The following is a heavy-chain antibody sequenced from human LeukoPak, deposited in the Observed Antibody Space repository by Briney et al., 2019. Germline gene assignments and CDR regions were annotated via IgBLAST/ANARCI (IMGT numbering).Heavy chain of an antibody. V-gene: IGHV4-59*12. J-gene: IGHJ4*02. CDR2: IYYSGST. CDR3: ARERQVVYYFDN. CDR1: GGSISSYY. Sequence: ASETLSLTCTVSGGSISSYYWSWIRQPPGKGLEWIGYIYYSGSTNYNPSLKSRVTISVDTSKNQFSLKLSSVTAADTAVYYCARERQVVYYFDNWGQGTLVTVSS. D-gene: IGHD2-15*01.